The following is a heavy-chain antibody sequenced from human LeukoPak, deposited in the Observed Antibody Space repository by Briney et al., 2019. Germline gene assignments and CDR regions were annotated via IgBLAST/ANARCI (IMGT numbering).Heavy chain of an antibody. Sequence: PSETLSLTCTVSGGSISSSSYYWGWIRQPPGKGLEWIGSIYYSGSTYYNPSLKSRVTISVDTSKNQLSLKLSSVTAADTAVYYCARDSFYLWAAAGTGAVDYWGQGTLVTVSS. CDR3: ARDSFYLWAAAGTGAVDY. CDR2: IYYSGST. J-gene: IGHJ4*02. V-gene: IGHV4-39*07. D-gene: IGHD6-13*01. CDR1: GGSISSSSYY.